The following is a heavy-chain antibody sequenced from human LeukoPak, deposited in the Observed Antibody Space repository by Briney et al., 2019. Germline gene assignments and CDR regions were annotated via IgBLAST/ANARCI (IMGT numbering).Heavy chain of an antibody. Sequence: QPGGSLRLSCAASGFALSSHWMTWVRQVPGRGPEWVANVNRDGSETYYLDSVKGRFTISKDNAKNSLYLQMNSLRAEDTALYRCARNNGMDVWGQGTTVIVSS. CDR2: VNRDGSET. V-gene: IGHV3-7*03. J-gene: IGHJ6*02. CDR1: GFALSSHW. CDR3: ARNNGMDV.